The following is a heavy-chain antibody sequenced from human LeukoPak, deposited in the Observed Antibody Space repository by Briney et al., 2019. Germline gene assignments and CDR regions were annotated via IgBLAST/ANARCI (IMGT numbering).Heavy chain of an antibody. D-gene: IGHD2-2*01. J-gene: IGHJ3*01. CDR1: AFTFADSA. CDR2: IDWSGRTM. V-gene: IGHV3-9*03. Sequence: GRSLRLSCAASAFTFADSAMHSVRQTPGNGLEWGSGIDWSGRTMVYADSVKGRFTISRDNAKNSLYLEMSSLRAEDMALYYCTKDRSSTLDDAFDFWGQGTMVTVSS. CDR3: TKDRSSTLDDAFDF.